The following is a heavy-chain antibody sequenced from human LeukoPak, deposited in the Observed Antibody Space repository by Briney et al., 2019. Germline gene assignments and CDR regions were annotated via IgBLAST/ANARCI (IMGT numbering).Heavy chain of an antibody. CDR2: IWYDGSIQ. CDR1: GFTFSSYG. J-gene: IGHJ4*02. CDR3: ARAGYCSGGSCYGSDY. V-gene: IGHV3-33*01. Sequence: GGSLRLSCAASGFTFSSYGMHWVRQAPGKGLEWVAAIWYDGSIQYYADSVKGRFTISRDNSKNTLYLQMDSLRAEDTAVYYCARAGYCSGGSCYGSDYWGQGTLVTVST. D-gene: IGHD2-15*01.